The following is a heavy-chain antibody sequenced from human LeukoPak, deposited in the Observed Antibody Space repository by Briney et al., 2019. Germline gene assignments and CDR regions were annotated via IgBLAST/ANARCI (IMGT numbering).Heavy chain of an antibody. V-gene: IGHV4-39*07. CDR2: IYYSGST. J-gene: IGHJ4*02. D-gene: IGHD3-3*01. CDR3: ARDLTYDFWSGPTTFDY. Sequence: SETLSLTCTVSGGSISSSSYYWGWIRQPPGKGLEWIGSIYYSGSTYYNPSLKSRVTISVDTSKNQFSLKLSSVTAADTAVYYCARDLTYDFWSGPTTFDYWGQGTLVTVFS. CDR1: GGSISSSSYY.